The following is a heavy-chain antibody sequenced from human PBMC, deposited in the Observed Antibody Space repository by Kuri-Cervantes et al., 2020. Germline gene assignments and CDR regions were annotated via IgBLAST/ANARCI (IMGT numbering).Heavy chain of an antibody. V-gene: IGHV3-7*01. J-gene: IGHJ4*02. D-gene: IGHD2-15*01. Sequence: GGSLRLSCAASGFTFNNAWMSWVRRAPGKGLEWVANIKQDGSEKYYVDSVKGRFTISRDNAKNSLYLQMNSLRAEDTAVYYCARDEGVVAAEVFDYWGQGTLVTVSS. CDR2: IKQDGSEK. CDR3: ARDEGVVAAEVFDY. CDR1: GFTFNNAW.